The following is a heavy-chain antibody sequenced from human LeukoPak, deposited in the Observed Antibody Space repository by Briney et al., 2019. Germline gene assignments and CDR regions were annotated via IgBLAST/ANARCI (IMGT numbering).Heavy chain of an antibody. D-gene: IGHD3-22*01. V-gene: IGHV1-46*01. CDR3: ARVSYYDSRRASSYYYYGMDV. J-gene: IGHJ6*02. CDR1: GYTFTSYY. CDR2: INPSGGST. Sequence: ASVKVSCKASGYTFTSYYMHWVRQAPGQGLEWMGIINPSGGSTSYAQKFQGRVTMTRDTSTSTVYMELSSLRSEDTAVYYCARVSYYDSRRASSYYYYGMDVWGQGTTVTVSS.